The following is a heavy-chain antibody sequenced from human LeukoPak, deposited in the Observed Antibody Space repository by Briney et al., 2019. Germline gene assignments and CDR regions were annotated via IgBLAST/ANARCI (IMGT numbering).Heavy chain of an antibody. V-gene: IGHV3-7*05. D-gene: IGHD6-19*01. J-gene: IGHJ4*03. Sequence: GGSLRLSCAASGFIFSSYWMSWVSQAPGKGLEWVANIKQDGSEKYYVDSVKGQFTISRDNAKNSLYLHMNSLRAEDTAVYYCARERGHTSGWGAVYFDYWGNGTIVSVSS. CDR1: GFIFSSYW. CDR3: ARERGHTSGWGAVYFDY. CDR2: IKQDGSEK.